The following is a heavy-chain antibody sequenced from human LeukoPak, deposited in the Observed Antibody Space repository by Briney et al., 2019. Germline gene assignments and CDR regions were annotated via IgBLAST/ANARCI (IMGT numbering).Heavy chain of an antibody. CDR3: ARERDYYDSSGYYAY. V-gene: IGHV3-48*04. J-gene: IGHJ4*02. CDR1: GFTFSSYS. CDR2: ISSSSSTI. D-gene: IGHD3-22*01. Sequence: GGSLRLSCAASGFTFSSYSMNWVRQAPGKGLEWVSSISSSSSTIYYADSVKGRFTISRDNAKNSLYLQMNSLRAEDTAVYYCARERDYYDSSGYYAYWGQGTLVTVSS.